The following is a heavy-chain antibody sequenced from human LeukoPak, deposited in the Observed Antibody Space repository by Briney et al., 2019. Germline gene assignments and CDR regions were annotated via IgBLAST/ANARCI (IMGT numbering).Heavy chain of an antibody. CDR2: IYPGDSDT. CDR3: ARLPWADWAYPTFYFDY. V-gene: IGHV5-51*01. J-gene: IGHJ4*02. Sequence: GESLKISCKGSGYSFTSYWIGWVGQMPGKCLEWMGIIYPGDSDTRYSPSFQGQVTISADKSISTAYLQWRSLKASDIAMYYCARLPWADWAYPTFYFDYWGQGTLVSVSS. CDR1: GYSFTSYW. D-gene: IGHD3-9*01.